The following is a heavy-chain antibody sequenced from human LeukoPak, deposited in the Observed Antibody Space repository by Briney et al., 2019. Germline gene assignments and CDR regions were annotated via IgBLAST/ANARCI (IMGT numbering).Heavy chain of an antibody. D-gene: IGHD3-22*01. J-gene: IGHJ5*02. V-gene: IGHV1-69*04. CDR1: GGTFRSYA. CDR2: IIPISGTA. Sequence: SVKVSCKASGGTFRSYAISWVRQAPGQGLEWVRRIIPISGTANYAQKFQGRVTITADKSTSTAYMELSSLRSEDTAVYYCAKDRSGYYPNWFDPWGQGTLVTVSS. CDR3: AKDRSGYYPNWFDP.